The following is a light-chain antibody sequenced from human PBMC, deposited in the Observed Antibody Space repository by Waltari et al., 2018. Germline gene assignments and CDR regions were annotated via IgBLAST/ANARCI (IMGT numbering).Light chain of an antibody. V-gene: IGKV1-39*01. CDR3: QQSYSVPYT. CDR2: AAS. J-gene: IGKJ2*01. Sequence: DIQMTQSPSSLSASVGDRVTITCRASQNIDRYLNWYQQKPGKAPKLLIYAASSTQSGAPSGFSGSGSGTDFTLTIGSLQPEHFATYYCQQSYSVPYTFGQGTKLEI. CDR1: QNIDRY.